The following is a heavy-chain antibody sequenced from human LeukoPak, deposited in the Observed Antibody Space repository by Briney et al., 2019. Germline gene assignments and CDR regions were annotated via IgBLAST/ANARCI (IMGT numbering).Heavy chain of an antibody. Sequence: PSPSVKLSCKASGGTFSSYAISWVRQAPGQGLEWMGGIIPIFGTANYAQKFQGRVTITTDESTSTAYMELSSLRSEDTAVYYCARGARPHWFDPWGQGTLVTVSS. CDR2: IIPIFGTA. V-gene: IGHV1-69*05. D-gene: IGHD6-6*01. CDR3: ARGARPHWFDP. J-gene: IGHJ5*02. CDR1: GGTFSSYA.